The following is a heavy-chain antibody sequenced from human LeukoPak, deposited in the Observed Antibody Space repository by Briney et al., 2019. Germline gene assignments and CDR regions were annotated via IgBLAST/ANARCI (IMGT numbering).Heavy chain of an antibody. CDR1: GFTVSSNY. CDR2: ISSSSSYI. V-gene: IGHV3-21*04. J-gene: IGHJ3*02. Sequence: GGSLTLSRPASGFTVSSNYMSWVRRAPGKGLEWVSSISSSSSYIYYADSVKGRFTISRDNAKNSLYLQMTSLRAEDTAVYYCARRFWYAFDIWGQGTMVTVSS. D-gene: IGHD3-3*01. CDR3: ARRFWYAFDI.